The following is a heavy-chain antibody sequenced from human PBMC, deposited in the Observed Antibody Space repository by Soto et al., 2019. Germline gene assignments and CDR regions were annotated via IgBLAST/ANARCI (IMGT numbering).Heavy chain of an antibody. Sequence: GGSLRLSCAASGFTFSSYSMNWVRQAPGKGLEWVSYISSSSSTIYYADSVKGRFTISRDNAKNSLYLQMNSLRAEDTALYYCRWGIAAAGNDYWGQGTLVTVSS. CDR2: ISSSSSTI. J-gene: IGHJ4*02. CDR1: GFTFSSYS. D-gene: IGHD6-13*01. V-gene: IGHV3-48*04. CDR3: RWGIAAAGNDY.